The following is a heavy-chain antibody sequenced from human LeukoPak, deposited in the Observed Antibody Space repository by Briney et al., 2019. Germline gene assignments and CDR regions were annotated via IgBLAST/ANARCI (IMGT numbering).Heavy chain of an antibody. CDR3: ARSSGYYSALFYMHV. Sequence: ALVKVSCKASGYTFTSYYMHWVRQAPGQGLEWMGIINPSGGGTSYAQKFQGRVTMTSDMSTSTVYMELSSLRSEDTAVYYCARSSGYYSALFYMHVWGKGTTVTVSS. CDR1: GYTFTSYY. CDR2: INPSGGGT. V-gene: IGHV1-46*01. D-gene: IGHD3-22*01. J-gene: IGHJ6*03.